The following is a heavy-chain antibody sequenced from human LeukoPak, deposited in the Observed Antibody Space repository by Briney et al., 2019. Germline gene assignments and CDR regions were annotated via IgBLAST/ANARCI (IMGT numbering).Heavy chain of an antibody. CDR2: IFYSGST. D-gene: IGHD5-12*01. CDR1: GGSISSYY. V-gene: IGHV4-59*12. Sequence: SETLSLTCTVSGGSISSYYWSWIRQPPGKGLEWIGYIFYSGSTNYNPSLKSRVTISVDTSKNQFSLKLSSVTAADTAVYYCARIVATNIDYWGQGTLVTVSS. J-gene: IGHJ4*02. CDR3: ARIVATNIDY.